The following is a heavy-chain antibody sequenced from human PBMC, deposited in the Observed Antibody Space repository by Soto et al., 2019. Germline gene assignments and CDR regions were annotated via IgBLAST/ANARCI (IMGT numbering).Heavy chain of an antibody. CDR2: ILSTGET. J-gene: IGHJ4*02. CDR3: ARIDYTGSPLIDY. V-gene: IGHV2-26*01. Sequence: SGPTLVNPTQTLTLTCTFSGFSLSTSGMCVSWIRQPPGKALEWLAHILSTGETSYATSLKTRVTISKDISKSQVLLTMTNVDPVDTATYFCARIDYTGSPLIDYWGQGTLVTVSS. D-gene: IGHD1-26*01. CDR1: GFSLSTSGMC.